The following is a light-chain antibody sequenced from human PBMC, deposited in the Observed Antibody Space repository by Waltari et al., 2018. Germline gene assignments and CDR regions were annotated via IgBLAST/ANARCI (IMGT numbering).Light chain of an antibody. V-gene: IGLV2-14*03. CDR3: NSYTSSTTWV. CDR1: SSDVGGHNH. Sequence: QSALTQPASVSGSPGQSITISCTGTSSDVGGHNHVSWYQQHPGQAPKLLIYDVSKWPSGVSERCSGSKSGNTASLTISGLQAEDEADYYCNSYTSSTTWVFGGGTRVTVL. J-gene: IGLJ3*02. CDR2: DVS.